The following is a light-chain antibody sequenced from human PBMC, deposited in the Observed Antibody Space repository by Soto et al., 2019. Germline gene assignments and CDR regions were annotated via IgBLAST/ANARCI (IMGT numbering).Light chain of an antibody. J-gene: IGKJ5*01. CDR1: QSLTNSF. Sequence: EIVLTQSPGTLSLSPGERATLSCRASQSLTNSFIAWYQQKPGQAPRLLIYDTSSRATGIPDRFSGSGSGTDFTLTISRLEPEDFAVFFCQQYGTPEIIFGQGTRLEIK. CDR3: QQYGTPEII. V-gene: IGKV3-20*01. CDR2: DTS.